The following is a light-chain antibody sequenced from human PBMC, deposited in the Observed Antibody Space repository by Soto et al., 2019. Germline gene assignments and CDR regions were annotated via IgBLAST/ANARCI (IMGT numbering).Light chain of an antibody. V-gene: IGKV3-15*01. CDR2: GAS. CDR3: QQYGSSPQT. Sequence: EIVMTQSPATLSVSPGERATLSCRASQTVSSNLAWYQQKPGQAPRLLIYGASTRATGIPARFSGSGSGTEFTLTISSLQSEDFAVYYCQQYGSSPQTFGKGTKVDIK. CDR1: QTVSSN. J-gene: IGKJ1*01.